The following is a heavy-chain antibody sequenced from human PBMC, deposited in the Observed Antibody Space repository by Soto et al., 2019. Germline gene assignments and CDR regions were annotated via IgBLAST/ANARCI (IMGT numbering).Heavy chain of an antibody. J-gene: IGHJ4*02. CDR1: GGSISSYY. Sequence: SETLSLTCTVSGGSISSYYWRWIRQPPGKGLEWIGYIYYSGSTNYNPSLKSRVTISVDTSKNQFSLKLSSVTAADTAVYYCARRYGSSFDYWGQGTLVTVSS. D-gene: IGHD6-13*01. V-gene: IGHV4-59*08. CDR3: ARRYGSSFDY. CDR2: IYYSGST.